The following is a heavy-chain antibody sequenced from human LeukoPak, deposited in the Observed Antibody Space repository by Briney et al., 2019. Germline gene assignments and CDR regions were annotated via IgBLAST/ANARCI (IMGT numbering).Heavy chain of an antibody. Sequence: ASVKVSCTASGGTFSSYAISWVRQAPGQGLEWMGGIIPIFGTANYAQKFQGRVTITADESTSTAYMELSSLRSEDTAVYYCASRYGGAQSWYFDLWGRGTLVTVSS. J-gene: IGHJ2*01. CDR2: IIPIFGTA. V-gene: IGHV1-69*13. D-gene: IGHD1-26*01. CDR1: GGTFSSYA. CDR3: ASRYGGAQSWYFDL.